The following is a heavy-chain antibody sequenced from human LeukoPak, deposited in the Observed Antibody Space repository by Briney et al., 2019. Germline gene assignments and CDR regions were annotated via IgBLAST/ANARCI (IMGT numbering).Heavy chain of an antibody. V-gene: IGHV3-53*01. Sequence: GGSLRLSCAASGFTVSSNYMSWVRQAPGKGLEWVSVIYSGGSTYYADSVKGRFTISRDNSKNTLYLQMNSLRAEDTAVYYCAKDQRMGSFANGAFDIWGQGTMVTVSS. CDR1: GFTVSSNY. J-gene: IGHJ3*02. CDR3: AKDQRMGSFANGAFDI. D-gene: IGHD1-1*01. CDR2: IYSGGST.